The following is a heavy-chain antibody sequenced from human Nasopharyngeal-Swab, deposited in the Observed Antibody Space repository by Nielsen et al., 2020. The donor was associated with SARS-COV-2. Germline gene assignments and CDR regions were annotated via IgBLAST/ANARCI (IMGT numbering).Heavy chain of an antibody. D-gene: IGHD1-26*01. CDR1: GDSISSGDYY. CDR2: IHYTGST. CDR3: ARDYRGAGYYYYGMDV. J-gene: IGHJ6*02. V-gene: IGHV4-31*02. Sequence: SCSVSGDSISSGDYYWSWIRQPPGKGLEWIGYIHYTGSTYYNPSLKSRVTISVDTSKNQVSLNLSSVTAADTAVYYCARDYRGAGYYYYGMDVWGQGTTVTVSS.